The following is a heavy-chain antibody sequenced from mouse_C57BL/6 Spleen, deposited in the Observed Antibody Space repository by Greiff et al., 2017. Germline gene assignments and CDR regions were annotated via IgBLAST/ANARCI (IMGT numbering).Heavy chain of an antibody. CDR3: ARSHGNYWYFDV. V-gene: IGHV1-69*01. D-gene: IGHD2-1*01. CDR1: GYTFTSYW. CDR2: IDPSDSYT. Sequence: QVQLQQPGAELVMPGASVKLSCTASGYTFTSYWMHWVKQRPGQGLEWIGEIDPSDSYTNYNQKFKGKSTLTVDKSSSTAYMQLSSLTSEDSAVYYCARSHGNYWYFDVWGTGTTVTVSS. J-gene: IGHJ1*03.